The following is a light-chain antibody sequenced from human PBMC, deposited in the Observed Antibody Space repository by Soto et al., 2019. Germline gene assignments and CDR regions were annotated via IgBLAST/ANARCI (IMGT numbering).Light chain of an antibody. J-gene: IGKJ1*01. V-gene: IGKV1-5*01. CDR1: QRISSW. Sequence: DIQMTQSPSTLSASVGDIVTITFRASQRISSWLAWYQQKPGKAPKLLIYDASSLESGVPSRFSGSGSGTEFTLTISSLQPDDFATFYCQQYLSYPWTFGQGTKVDIK. CDR3: QQYLSYPWT. CDR2: DAS.